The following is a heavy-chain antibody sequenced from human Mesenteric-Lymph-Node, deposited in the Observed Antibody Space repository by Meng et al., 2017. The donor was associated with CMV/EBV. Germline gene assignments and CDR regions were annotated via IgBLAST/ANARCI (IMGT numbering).Heavy chain of an antibody. CDR3: AKQNSGYDSGGGDY. D-gene: IGHD5-12*01. J-gene: IGHJ4*02. CDR1: GYTFTSYA. Sequence: ASGYTFTSYAMHWVRQAPGQRLEWMGWIDGGSGNTKYSQKFQGRVTLTRDTSASTVYMELSSLRSEDTAVYYCAKQNSGYDSGGGDYWGQGTLVTVSS. V-gene: IGHV1-3*01. CDR2: IDGGSGNT.